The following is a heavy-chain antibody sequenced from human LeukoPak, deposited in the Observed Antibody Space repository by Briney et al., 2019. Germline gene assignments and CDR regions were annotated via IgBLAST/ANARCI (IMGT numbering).Heavy chain of an antibody. V-gene: IGHV1-46*01. J-gene: IGHJ4*02. CDR1: GYTFTNYY. Sequence: GASVKISCKASGYTFTNYYIHWVRQAPGQGLEWMGIINPSGGSTIYAQNFQGRVTMTRDMSTFTVYMELSRPRSDDTAVYYCARDFEYSSSETIDYWGQGTLVTVSS. CDR3: ARDFEYSSSETIDY. CDR2: INPSGGST. D-gene: IGHD6-6*01.